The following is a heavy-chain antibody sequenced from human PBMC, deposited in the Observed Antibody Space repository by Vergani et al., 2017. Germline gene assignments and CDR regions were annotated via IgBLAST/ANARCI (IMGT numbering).Heavy chain of an antibody. V-gene: IGHV3-23*01. Sequence: EVQLLESGGSLKQPGGSVRLSCAASGFTFSTYAMHWVRQAPGKGLEWVSALTGGGGSTYYADSFKGRFIISRDNAKNSLYLQMNSLRAEDTALYYCAKDLGTSSGGGWFDPWGQGTLVTVSS. J-gene: IGHJ5*02. CDR2: LTGGGGST. D-gene: IGHD6-6*01. CDR1: GFTFSTYA. CDR3: AKDLGTSSGGGWFDP.